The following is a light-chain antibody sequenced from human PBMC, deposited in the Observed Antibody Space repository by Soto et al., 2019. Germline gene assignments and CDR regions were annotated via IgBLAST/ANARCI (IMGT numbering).Light chain of an antibody. V-gene: IGLV2-23*02. CDR2: EVT. CDR1: NSDLGTYNL. J-gene: IGLJ1*01. CDR3: SAYTVSRTYV. Sequence: QSALTQPRSVSGSPGQSVTISCTGTNSDLGTYNLVSWYQQHPGKAPKTIIYEVTKRPSGVSKRFSGSKSGNTASLTISGLQAEDEADYYCSAYTVSRTYVFGTGTKVTVL.